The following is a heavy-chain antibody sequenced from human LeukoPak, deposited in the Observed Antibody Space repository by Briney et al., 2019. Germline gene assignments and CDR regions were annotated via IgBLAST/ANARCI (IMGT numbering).Heavy chain of an antibody. CDR1: GFTFSNFW. D-gene: IGHD2-15*01. V-gene: IGHV3-7*01. CDR2: IKQDGSEK. Sequence: GGSLRLSCAASGFTFSNFWMHWVRLAPGKGLEWVANIKQDGSEKYYVDSVKGRFTISRDNAKNSLYLQMNSLRAEDTAVYYCAREDVVVVAAIYYYGMDVWGQGTTVTVSS. CDR3: AREDVVVVAAIYYYGMDV. J-gene: IGHJ6*02.